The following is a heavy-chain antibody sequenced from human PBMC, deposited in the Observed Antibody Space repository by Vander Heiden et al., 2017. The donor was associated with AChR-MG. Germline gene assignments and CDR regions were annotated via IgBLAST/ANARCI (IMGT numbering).Heavy chain of an antibody. D-gene: IGHD6-19*01. CDR1: GGSITRGGYA. CDR3: ASMGRGIAVAGIYFQH. Sequence: QVQLQESGPGLVKPSQTLSLTCTVSGGSITRGGYAWSWIRHPPGKGLEWIGYIYYSGSTYYNPSLKSRVTISVDTSKNQFSLKLSSVTAADTAVYYCASMGRGIAVAGIYFQHWGQGTLVTVSS. V-gene: IGHV4-31*03. J-gene: IGHJ1*01. CDR2: IYYSGST.